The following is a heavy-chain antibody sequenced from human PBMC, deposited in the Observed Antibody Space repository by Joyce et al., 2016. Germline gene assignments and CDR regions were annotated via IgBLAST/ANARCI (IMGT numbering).Heavy chain of an antibody. CDR2: IYYGGST. D-gene: IGHD2-21*02. CDR3: ARRDVAVTPISPFDY. Sequence: QLLLQESGSGLVKPSETLSLSCSVSGDSISSTSYYWGWIRQPPGKGLEWIGDIYYGGSTYSNPSVNSRVTISVDTSKNQFSLRLSSVTAADTAIYYCARRDVAVTPISPFDYWGQGTLVTVSS. CDR1: GDSISSTSYY. V-gene: IGHV4-39*01. J-gene: IGHJ4*02.